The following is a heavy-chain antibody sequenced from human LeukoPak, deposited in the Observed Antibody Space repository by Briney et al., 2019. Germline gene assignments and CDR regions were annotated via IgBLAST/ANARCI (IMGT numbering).Heavy chain of an antibody. CDR1: GFTFSIAW. Sequence: GGSLRLSCAASGFTFSIAWMSWVRQAPGKGLEWLGQIKKKSDGATTAYAAPVKGRFTISRDDSKNTLFLQMSSLKTEDTALYYCTWSGLKIESWGQGTLVTVSS. V-gene: IGHV3-15*01. D-gene: IGHD3-3*01. CDR3: TWSGLKIES. CDR2: IKKKSDGATT. J-gene: IGHJ4*02.